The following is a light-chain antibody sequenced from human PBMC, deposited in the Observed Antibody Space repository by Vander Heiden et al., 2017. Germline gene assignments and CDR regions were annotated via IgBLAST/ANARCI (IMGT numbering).Light chain of an antibody. CDR2: GNS. Sequence: QSGLTQPPSVSGAPGQRVTISCTGSSSNIGAGYDVHWYQQFPGTAPKLLIFGNSNRPSGVPDRFSGSKSGTSVSLAITGLQAEDEADYFCQSYDSSLSGWVFGGGTKLTVL. J-gene: IGLJ3*02. CDR1: SSNIGAGYD. V-gene: IGLV1-40*01. CDR3: QSYDSSLSGWV.